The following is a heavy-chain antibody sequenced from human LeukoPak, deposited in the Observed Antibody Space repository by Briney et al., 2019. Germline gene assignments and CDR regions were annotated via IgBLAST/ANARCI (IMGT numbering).Heavy chain of an antibody. CDR2: ISSSSSYI. J-gene: IGHJ5*02. CDR1: GFTVSSNY. Sequence: GGSLRLSCAASGFTVSSNYMSWVRQAPGKGLEWVSSISSSSSYIHSADSVRGRFTISRDNAKNSLFLQMNSLRAEDTAVYYCARGSMLFDPWGQGTLVTVSS. CDR3: ARGSMLFDP. D-gene: IGHD2/OR15-2a*01. V-gene: IGHV3-21*01.